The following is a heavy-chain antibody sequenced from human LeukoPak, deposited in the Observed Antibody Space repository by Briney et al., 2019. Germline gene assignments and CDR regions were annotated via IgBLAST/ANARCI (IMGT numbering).Heavy chain of an antibody. CDR1: GFTFDDYA. D-gene: IGHD2-2*01. CDR3: AKVGRYCSSTSCSLPFDY. V-gene: IGHV3-43*02. Sequence: QPGGSLRLSCAASGFTFDDYAMHWVRQAPGKGVGWVSLISGGGGSTYYADSVKGLFTISRDNSKNSLYLQINSLRTEDTALYYCAKVGRYCSSTSCSLPFDYWGQGTLVTVSS. J-gene: IGHJ4*02. CDR2: ISGGGGST.